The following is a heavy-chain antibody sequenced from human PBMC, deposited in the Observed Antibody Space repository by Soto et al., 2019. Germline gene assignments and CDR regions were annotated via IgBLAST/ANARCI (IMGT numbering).Heavy chain of an antibody. CDR3: ARKRAYGSGGTYYYGMDV. J-gene: IGHJ6*02. CDR1: GGSISSGGYS. Sequence: SETLSLTCAVSGGSISSGGYSWSWIRQPPGKGLEWIGYIYHSGSTYYNPSLKSRVTISVDRSKNQFSLKLSSVTAADTAVYYCARKRAYGSGGTYYYGMDVWGQGTTVTVSS. CDR2: IYHSGST. D-gene: IGHD3-10*01. V-gene: IGHV4-30-2*01.